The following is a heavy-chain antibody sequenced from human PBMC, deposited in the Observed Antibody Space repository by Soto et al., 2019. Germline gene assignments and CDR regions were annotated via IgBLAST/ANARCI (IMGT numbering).Heavy chain of an antibody. V-gene: IGHV3-7*01. Sequence: PGGSLRISCAASGFTFRRYRMNWVRQAPGKGLEWVANIKQDGTEKNYVDSVKGRFTISRDNAKNSLYLQMDSLRAEDTAVYFCARGDTPMITGMDSFDIWGQGTLVTVS. CDR2: IKQDGTEK. J-gene: IGHJ3*02. CDR3: ARGDTPMITGMDSFDI. D-gene: IGHD5-18*01. CDR1: GFTFRRYR.